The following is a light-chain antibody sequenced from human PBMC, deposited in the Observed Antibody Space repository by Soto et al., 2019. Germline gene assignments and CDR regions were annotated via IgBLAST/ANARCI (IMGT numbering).Light chain of an antibody. CDR1: QSISSW. CDR2: DAS. Sequence: DIQMTQSPSTLSASVGDRVTITCRASQSISSWLAWYQQKPGKAPKLLIYDASSLESGVPSRSSGSGSGTEFTLTISSLQPDDFATYYCQHTETFGQGTKVEIK. V-gene: IGKV1-5*01. CDR3: QHTET. J-gene: IGKJ1*01.